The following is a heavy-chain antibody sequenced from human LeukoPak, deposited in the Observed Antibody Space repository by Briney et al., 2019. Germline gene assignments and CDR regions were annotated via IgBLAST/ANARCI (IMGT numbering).Heavy chain of an antibody. CDR2: IRYDGNNK. CDR3: AKGGGYSYENYYVYMDV. J-gene: IGHJ6*03. Sequence: PGGSLRLSCAASGFTFSTYGMHWVRQAPGKGLEWVAFIRYDGNNKDYADSVKGRFSISRDNSKNTLYLQMNSLRAEDTAVYYCAKGGGYSYENYYVYMDVWGKGTTVTVSS. D-gene: IGHD5-18*01. CDR1: GFTFSTYG. V-gene: IGHV3-30*02.